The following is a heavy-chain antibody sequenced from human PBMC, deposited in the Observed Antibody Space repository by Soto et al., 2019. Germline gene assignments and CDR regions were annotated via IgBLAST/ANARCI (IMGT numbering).Heavy chain of an antibody. CDR3: VKWHTSNFDSLPFNGFDH. CDR1: GFTFSDSV. V-gene: IGHV3-23*01. CDR2: MSGDGRT. J-gene: IGHJ4*02. D-gene: IGHD3-22*01. Sequence: PGGSLRLSCVGSGFTFSDSVMAWVRQAPGKGLEWLSVMSGDGRTRYALSVTGRFTISRDNSKNTLYLQMRSLRAEDAAAYYCVKWHTSNFDSLPFNGFDHWGPGTLVTVSS.